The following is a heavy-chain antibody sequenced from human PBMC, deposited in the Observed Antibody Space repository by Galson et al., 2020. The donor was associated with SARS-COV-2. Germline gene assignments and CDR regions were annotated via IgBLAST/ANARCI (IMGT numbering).Heavy chain of an antibody. J-gene: IGHJ3*01. Sequence: SLKLSCAASTFTLEHYPMHWVRQAPGKGLEWVSGINWNSGSIGYADSVKGRFTISRDNANNSLYLQMNSLRAEDTALYYCVKDIGDYYDTSGYYGAFDLWGQGTLVTVS. D-gene: IGHD3-22*01. CDR2: INWNSGSI. CDR3: VKDIGDYYDTSGYYGAFDL. V-gene: IGHV3-9*01. CDR1: TFTLEHYP.